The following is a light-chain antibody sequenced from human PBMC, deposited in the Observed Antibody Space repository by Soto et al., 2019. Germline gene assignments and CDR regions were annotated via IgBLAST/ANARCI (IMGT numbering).Light chain of an antibody. CDR2: NVS. CDR3: SSYTSNRTSLV. J-gene: IGLJ1*01. Sequence: QSALTQPASVSGSPGQSITISCTGTSSDVGGYNYVSWYQQHPGKAPKLMIYNVSNRPSGVSNRFSGSKSGNTASLTISGLQAEDEADYYCSSYTSNRTSLVLGTGTKLTVL. V-gene: IGLV2-14*01. CDR1: SSDVGGYNY.